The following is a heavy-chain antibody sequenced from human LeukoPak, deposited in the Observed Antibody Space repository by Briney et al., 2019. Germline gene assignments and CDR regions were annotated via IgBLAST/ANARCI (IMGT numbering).Heavy chain of an antibody. V-gene: IGHV3-48*01. CDR2: ISSSSSII. J-gene: IGHJ6*02. CDR3: VTGAYYDFWSGYSRPYGMDV. CDR1: GFTFSSYS. D-gene: IGHD3-3*01. Sequence: GGSLRLSCAASGFTFSSYSMNWVRQAPGKGLEWVSYISSSSSIIYYADSVKGRFTISRDNAKNSLYLQMNSLRAEDTAVYYCVTGAYYDFWSGYSRPYGMDVWGQGTTVTVSS.